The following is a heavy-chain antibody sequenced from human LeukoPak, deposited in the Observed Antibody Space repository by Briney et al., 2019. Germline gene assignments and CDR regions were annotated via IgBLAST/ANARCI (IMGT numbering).Heavy chain of an antibody. CDR2: INPNSGGT. J-gene: IGHJ5*02. D-gene: IGHD5-18*01. CDR1: GYTFTGYY. V-gene: IGHV1-2*02. Sequence: ASVKVSCKASGYTFTGYYMHWVRQAPGQGLEWMGWINPNSGGTNYAQKFQGRVTMTRATSISTAYMELSRLRSDDTAVYYCARTGIQLWPNNWFDPWGQGTLVTVSS. CDR3: ARTGIQLWPNNWFDP.